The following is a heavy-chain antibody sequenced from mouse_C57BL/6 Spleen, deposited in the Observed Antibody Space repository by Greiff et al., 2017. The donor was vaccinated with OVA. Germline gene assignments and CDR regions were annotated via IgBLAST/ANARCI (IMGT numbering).Heavy chain of an antibody. D-gene: IGHD1-1*01. V-gene: IGHV1-15*01. J-gene: IGHJ4*01. CDR2: IDPETGGT. CDR1: GYTFTDYE. CDR3: TAVAEDY. Sequence: LVESGAELVRPGASVTLSCKASGYTFTDYEMHWVKQTPVHGLEWIGAIDPETGGTAYNQKFKGKAILTADKSSSTAYMELRSLTSEDSAVYYCTAVAEDYWGQGTSVTVSS.